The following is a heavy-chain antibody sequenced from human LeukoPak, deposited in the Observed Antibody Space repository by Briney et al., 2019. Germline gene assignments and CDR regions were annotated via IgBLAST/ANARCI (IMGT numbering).Heavy chain of an antibody. CDR2: ISTSSSYT. CDR3: ARDGELHSAFDI. V-gene: IGHV3-21*01. CDR1: GFTFSYYN. J-gene: IGHJ3*02. D-gene: IGHD1-7*01. Sequence: GGSLRLSCAASGFTFSYYNMNWVRQAPGKGLEWVSSISTSSSYTYYADSVKGRFTISRDNAKNSLYLQVNSLRAEDTAVYYCARDGELHSAFDIWGQGTMVTVSS.